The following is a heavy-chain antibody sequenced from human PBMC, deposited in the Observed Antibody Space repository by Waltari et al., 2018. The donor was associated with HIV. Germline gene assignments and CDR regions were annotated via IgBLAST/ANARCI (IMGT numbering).Heavy chain of an antibody. D-gene: IGHD6-13*01. V-gene: IGHV3-9*01. Sequence: EVQLVESGGGLVQPGRSLILSCAASGFPFDDYAMHWVRQAPGKGLEWVSGISWNSGSIGYADSVKGRFTISRDNAKNSLYLQMNSLRAEDTALYYCAKESIAAAGPDFDYWGQGALVTVSS. J-gene: IGHJ4*02. CDR2: ISWNSGSI. CDR3: AKESIAAAGPDFDY. CDR1: GFPFDDYA.